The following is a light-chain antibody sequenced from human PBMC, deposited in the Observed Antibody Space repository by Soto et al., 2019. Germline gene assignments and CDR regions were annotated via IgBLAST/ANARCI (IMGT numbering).Light chain of an antibody. CDR3: SSYTSSNTLAYV. Sequence: QSVLTQPASVSGSPGQSITISCAGTSSDVGGYNYVSWYQQHPGKAPKLIIYEVSNRPSGVSNRFSGSKSGNTASLTISGIQAEDEVDYYCSSYTSSNTLAYVFGTGTKLTVL. J-gene: IGLJ1*01. V-gene: IGLV2-14*01. CDR1: SSDVGGYNY. CDR2: EVS.